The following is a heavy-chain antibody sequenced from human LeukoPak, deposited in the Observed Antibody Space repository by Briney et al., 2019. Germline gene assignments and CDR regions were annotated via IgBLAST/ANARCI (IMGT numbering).Heavy chain of an antibody. V-gene: IGHV3-11*04. J-gene: IGHJ4*02. D-gene: IGHD1-1*01. CDR1: GFTFSDYY. CDR2: IDSSGDVI. CDR3: ATVHDSSLDY. Sequence: PGGSLRLSCAASGFTFSDYYMTWIRQAPGKGLEWLSYIDSSGDVIYDADSVKGRFTISRDNAKNSVFLQMNSLRAEDTAVYYCATVHDSSLDYWGQGTLVTVSS.